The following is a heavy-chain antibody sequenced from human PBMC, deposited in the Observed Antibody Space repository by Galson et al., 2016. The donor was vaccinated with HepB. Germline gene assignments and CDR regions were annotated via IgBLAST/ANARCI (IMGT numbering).Heavy chain of an antibody. J-gene: IGHJ4*02. CDR2: MNPNSGNT. CDR3: ARGLRIVGATALGFGY. CDR1: GYTFTSFD. V-gene: IGHV1-8*01. Sequence: SVKVSCKASGYTFTSFDIHWVRQATGQGLEWVGWMNPNSGNTGYVQKFQGRVTMTRNTSISTAYMELSSLRSEDTAVYYCARGLRIVGATALGFGYWGQGTLVTISS. D-gene: IGHD1-26*01.